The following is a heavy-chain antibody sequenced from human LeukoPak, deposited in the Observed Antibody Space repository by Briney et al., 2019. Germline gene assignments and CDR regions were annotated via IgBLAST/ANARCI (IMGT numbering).Heavy chain of an antibody. CDR2: IIPIFGTA. D-gene: IGHD4-17*01. CDR1: GGTFSSYA. Sequence: SVKVSCKASGGTFSSYAISWVRQAPGQGLEWMGGIIPIFGTANYAQKFQGRVTITTDESTSTAYMGLSSLRSEDTAVYYCAGTTVTTYIGAFDIWGQGTMVTVSS. V-gene: IGHV1-69*05. J-gene: IGHJ3*02. CDR3: AGTTVTTYIGAFDI.